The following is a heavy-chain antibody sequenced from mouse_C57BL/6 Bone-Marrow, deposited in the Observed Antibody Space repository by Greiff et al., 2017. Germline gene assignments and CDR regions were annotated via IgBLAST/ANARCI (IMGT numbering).Heavy chain of an antibody. Sequence: EVQLQQSGAELVRPGASVKLSCTASGYNIKDDYMHWVKQRPEQGLEWIGWIDPENGDTEYASKFQGKATITADTSSNTAYLQLSSLTSEDTAVYYCTTVERDYFDYWGQGTTLTVSS. CDR2: IDPENGDT. V-gene: IGHV14-4*01. CDR3: TTVERDYFDY. CDR1: GYNIKDDY. J-gene: IGHJ2*01.